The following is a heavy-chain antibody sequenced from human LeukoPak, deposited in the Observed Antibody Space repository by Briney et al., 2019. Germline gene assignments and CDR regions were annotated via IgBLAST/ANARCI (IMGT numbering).Heavy chain of an antibody. D-gene: IGHD3-10*01. CDR1: GFTFSGYA. Sequence: PGWSLRLSCAASGFTFSGYAMSWVRQAPGKVLEWVSAISGSGGSTYYADSVKGLFTISRDNSKNTLYLQMSSLRDEDTAVYYCTKDLWELRQGSGIYLWGHGTLVAVSS. J-gene: IGHJ2*01. CDR2: ISGSGGST. CDR3: TKDLWELRQGSGIYL. V-gene: IGHV3-23*01.